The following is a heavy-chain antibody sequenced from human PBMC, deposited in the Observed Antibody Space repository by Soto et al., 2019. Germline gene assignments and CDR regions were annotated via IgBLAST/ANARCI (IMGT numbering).Heavy chain of an antibody. D-gene: IGHD3-22*01. CDR1: GGSISSYY. Sequence: LSLTCTVSGGSISSYYWSWIRQPPGKGLEWIGYIYYSGSTNYNPSLKSRVTISVDTSKNQFSLKLSSVTAADTAVYYCARGSGYYSNWFDPWGQGTLVTSPQ. J-gene: IGHJ5*02. CDR3: ARGSGYYSNWFDP. V-gene: IGHV4-59*01. CDR2: IYYSGST.